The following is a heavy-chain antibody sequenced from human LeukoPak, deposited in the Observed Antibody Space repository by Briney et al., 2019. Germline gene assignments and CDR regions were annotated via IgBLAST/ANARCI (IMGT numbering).Heavy chain of an antibody. D-gene: IGHD2-15*01. Sequence: PGGSLILSCAASGFTFSSYSMNWVRQAPGKGLEWVSSISSSSSYIYYADSVKGRFTISRDNAKNSLYLQMNSLRAEDTAVYYCAREGGSITYFDYWGQGTLVTVSS. CDR2: ISSSSSYI. CDR3: AREGGSITYFDY. CDR1: GFTFSSYS. J-gene: IGHJ4*02. V-gene: IGHV3-21*01.